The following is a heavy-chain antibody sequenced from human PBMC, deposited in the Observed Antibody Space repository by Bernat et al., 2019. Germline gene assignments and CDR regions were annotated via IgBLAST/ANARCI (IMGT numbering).Heavy chain of an antibody. V-gene: IGHV1-69*12. CDR3: ARRSAWGTIFGVVNAFRYYYYGMDV. Sequence: QVQLVQSGAEVKKPGSSVKVSCKASGGTFSSYAISWVRQAPGQGLEWMGGIIPIFGTANYAQKFQGRVTITADESTSTAYMELSSLRSGDTAVYYCARRSAWGTIFGVVNAFRYYYYGMDVWGQGTTVTVSS. CDR2: IIPIFGTA. J-gene: IGHJ6*02. CDR1: GGTFSSYA. D-gene: IGHD3-3*01.